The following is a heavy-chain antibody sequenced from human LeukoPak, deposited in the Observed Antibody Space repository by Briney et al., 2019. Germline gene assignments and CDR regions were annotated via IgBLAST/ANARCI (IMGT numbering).Heavy chain of an antibody. CDR1: GYSVSSNSAA. CDR3: ARSYGSGINWFDP. Sequence: SQTLSLTCAISGYSVSSNSAAWNWIRQAPSRSLEWLGRTYYRSKWYNDYAVSVKSRITINPDTSKNQFSLQLNSVTPEDTAVYYCARSYGSGINWFDPWGQGTLVTVSS. J-gene: IGHJ5*02. CDR2: TYYRSKWYN. D-gene: IGHD3-10*01. V-gene: IGHV6-1*01.